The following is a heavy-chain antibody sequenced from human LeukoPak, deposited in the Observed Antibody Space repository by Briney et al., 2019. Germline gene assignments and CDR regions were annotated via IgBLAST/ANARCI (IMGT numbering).Heavy chain of an antibody. CDR2: INHDGST. J-gene: IGHJ5*02. CDR1: DGSLSGYY. CDR3: ARGAGDSYGYGFDP. V-gene: IGHV4-34*01. D-gene: IGHD5-18*01. Sequence: PSETLSLTCAVYDGSLSGYYWSWIRQPPGKGLEWIGEINHDGSTNFNPPLKSRVTISLHTSKNEFSLKLNSVTAADTAVYYCARGAGDSYGYGFDPWGQGTLVTVSS.